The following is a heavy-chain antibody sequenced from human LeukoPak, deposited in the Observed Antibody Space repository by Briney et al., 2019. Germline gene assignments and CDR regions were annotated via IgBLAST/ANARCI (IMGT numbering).Heavy chain of an antibody. CDR2: ISGSGGST. CDR3: AKDPLVNSQEYFDY. D-gene: IGHD2/OR15-2a*01. V-gene: IGHV3-23*01. Sequence: GGSLRLSCAASGFTFSSYAMSWVRQAPGKGLEWVSLISGSGGSTYYADSVKGRFTVSRDNSKNTLYLQMNSLRAEDTAVYYCAKDPLVNSQEYFDYWGQGTLVTVSS. CDR1: GFTFSSYA. J-gene: IGHJ4*02.